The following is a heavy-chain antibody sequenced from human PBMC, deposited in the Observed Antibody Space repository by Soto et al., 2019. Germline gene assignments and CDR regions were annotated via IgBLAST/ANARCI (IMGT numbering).Heavy chain of an antibody. CDR2: IYYSGNT. D-gene: IGHD5-18*01. V-gene: IGHV4-61*01. Sequence: SETLSLTCTVSCGSISSSSYYWSWIRQPPGKGLEWIGYIYYSGNTNYNPSLKSRVIISVDTSKNLFSLKLTSVTAADTAVYYCARIPVDTSMIYWLDPWGQGTLVTVSS. J-gene: IGHJ5*02. CDR1: CGSISSSSYY. CDR3: ARIPVDTSMIYWLDP.